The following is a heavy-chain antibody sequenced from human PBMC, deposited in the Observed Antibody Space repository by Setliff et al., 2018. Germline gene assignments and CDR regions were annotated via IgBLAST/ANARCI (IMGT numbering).Heavy chain of an antibody. J-gene: IGHJ5*02. D-gene: IGHD3-22*01. V-gene: IGHV4-38-2*01. Sequence: NPSETLSLTCAVSGFSISSGYYWGWIRQPPGKGLEWIVNIHHSGKAYYNPSLKSRVTMSVDTSKNHVSLKLSSVTAADTAVYYCARAHTWSLPNDNSGYPGWFDPWGRGTLVTVSS. CDR1: GFSISSGYY. CDR2: IHHSGKA. CDR3: ARAHTWSLPNDNSGYPGWFDP.